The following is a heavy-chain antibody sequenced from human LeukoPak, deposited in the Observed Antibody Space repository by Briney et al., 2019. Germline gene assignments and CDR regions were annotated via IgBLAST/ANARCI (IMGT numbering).Heavy chain of an antibody. D-gene: IGHD5-24*01. CDR3: ENGPKLGDGFHCDS. CDR2: ISGKGGDT. J-gene: IGHJ4*02. Sequence: PGGSLRLSCAASGVTFNNYALSWVRQAPGKGLEWVSAISGKGGDTYYADSVKGRFTVSRDISNSTIYLQKHRMSVQETAVYYCENGPKLGDGFHCDSCRQGPLATVSS. CDR1: GVTFNNYA. V-gene: IGHV3-23*01.